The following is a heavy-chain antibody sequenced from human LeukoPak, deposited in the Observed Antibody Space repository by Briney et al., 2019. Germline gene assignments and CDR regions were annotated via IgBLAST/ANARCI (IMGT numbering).Heavy chain of an antibody. D-gene: IGHD3-10*01. CDR1: GYTFTSYA. Sequence: ASVKVSCKASGYTFTSYAMHWVRQAPGQRLEWMGWINAGNGNTKYSQEFQGRVTITADESTSTAYMELSSLRSEDTAVYYCARAGYYYGSGSYYKGGYYYYYYMDVWGKGTTVTISS. V-gene: IGHV1-3*03. CDR3: ARAGYYYGSGSYYKGGYYYYYYMDV. CDR2: INAGNGNT. J-gene: IGHJ6*03.